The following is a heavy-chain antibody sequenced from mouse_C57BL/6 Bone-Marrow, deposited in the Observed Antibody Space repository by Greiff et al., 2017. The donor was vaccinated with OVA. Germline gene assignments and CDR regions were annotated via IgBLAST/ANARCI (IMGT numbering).Heavy chain of an antibody. V-gene: IGHV1-19*01. CDR2: INPYNGGT. Sequence: VQLQQSGPVLVKPGASVKMSCKASGYTFTDYYMNWVKQSHGKSLEWIGVINPYNGGTSYNQKFKGKATLTVDKSSSTAYMELNSLTSEDSAVYYCARYSNYLNWYFDVWGTGTTVTVSS. J-gene: IGHJ1*03. D-gene: IGHD2-5*01. CDR3: ARYSNYLNWYFDV. CDR1: GYTFTDYY.